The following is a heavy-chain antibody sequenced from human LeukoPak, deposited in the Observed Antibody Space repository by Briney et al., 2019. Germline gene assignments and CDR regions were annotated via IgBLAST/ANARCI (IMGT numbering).Heavy chain of an antibody. V-gene: IGHV1-69*04. D-gene: IGHD3-22*01. CDR3: ARTYYYDSSGYVNWFDP. J-gene: IGHJ5*02. CDR2: IIPILGIA. Sequence: VASVKVSCKASGGTFSSYAISWVRQAPGQGLEWMGRIIPILGIANYAQKFQGRVTITADKSTSTAYMELSSLRSEDTAVYYCARTYYYDSSGYVNWFDPWGQGTLVTVSS. CDR1: GGTFSSYA.